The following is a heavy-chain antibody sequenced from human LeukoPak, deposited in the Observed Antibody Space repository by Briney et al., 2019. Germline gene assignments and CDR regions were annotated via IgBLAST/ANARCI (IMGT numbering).Heavy chain of an antibody. D-gene: IGHD6-19*01. CDR1: GGSITNYY. J-gene: IGHJ4*02. CDR2: IYYSGST. Sequence: PSETLSLTCTVSGGSITNYYWSWIQQPPGKGLECIGYIYYSGSTKYNPSLKSRVTMSVDTSKNQFSLKLTSVTAADTAVYYCARVTDVTVAGMGSFDYWGQGTLVTVSS. CDR3: ARVTDVTVAGMGSFDY. V-gene: IGHV4-59*13.